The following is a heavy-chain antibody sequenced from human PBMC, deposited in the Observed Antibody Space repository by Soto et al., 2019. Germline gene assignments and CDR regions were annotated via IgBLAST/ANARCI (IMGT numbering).Heavy chain of an antibody. V-gene: IGHV1-18*01. CDR1: GYTFTSYG. CDR3: AGGGTIFGVVTESYYYYYMDV. D-gene: IGHD3-3*01. CDR2: ISAYNGNT. J-gene: IGHJ6*03. Sequence: QVQLVQSGAEVKKPGASVKVSCKASGYTFTSYGISWVRQAPGQGLEWLGWISAYNGNTNYAQKLQGRVTMTTETPTSRARMELQRLRSDETAVYYCAGGGTIFGVVTESYYYYYMDVWGKGTTVTVSS.